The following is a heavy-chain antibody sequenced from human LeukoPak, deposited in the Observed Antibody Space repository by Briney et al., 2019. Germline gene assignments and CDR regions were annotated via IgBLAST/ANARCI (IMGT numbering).Heavy chain of an antibody. V-gene: IGHV3-48*03. CDR1: GFNFNSYE. D-gene: IGHD3-22*01. J-gene: IGHJ4*02. CDR2: ISTSGSTT. Sequence: GGSLRLSRAASGFNFNSYEMNWVRQAPGKGLEWVSYISTSGSTTYYADSVRGRLTISRDNAENSLYLQMKSLRAEDTAVYYCARDLYFYDKWGQGTLVTVSS. CDR3: ARDLYFYDK.